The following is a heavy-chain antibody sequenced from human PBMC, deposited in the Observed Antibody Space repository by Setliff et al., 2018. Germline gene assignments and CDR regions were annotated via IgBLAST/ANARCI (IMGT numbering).Heavy chain of an antibody. Sequence: PSETLSLTCTVSGGSISSGNYYWSWVRQSADRGLEWIGQIFSKGSTNTNPSLMSRVTISLDASKNQFSLRLASVTAADTAIYYCARFIAVSGLDYWGQGARVTSPQ. CDR1: GGSISSGNYY. CDR2: IFSKGST. J-gene: IGHJ4*02. V-gene: IGHV4-61*09. D-gene: IGHD2-15*01. CDR3: ARFIAVSGLDY.